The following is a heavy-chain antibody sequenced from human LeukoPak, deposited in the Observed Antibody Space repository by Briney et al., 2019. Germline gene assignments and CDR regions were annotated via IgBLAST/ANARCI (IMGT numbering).Heavy chain of an antibody. CDR2: IYSGGST. J-gene: IGHJ4*02. D-gene: IGHD3-9*01. Sequence: GGSLRLSCAASGFTVSSNYMSWVRQAPGKGLERVSVIYSGGSTYYADSVKGRFTISRDNSKNTLYLQMNSLRAEDTAVYYCARGGEGLRYFDWPYMRYWGQGTLVTVSS. V-gene: IGHV3-66*01. CDR3: ARGGEGLRYFDWPYMRY. CDR1: GFTVSSNY.